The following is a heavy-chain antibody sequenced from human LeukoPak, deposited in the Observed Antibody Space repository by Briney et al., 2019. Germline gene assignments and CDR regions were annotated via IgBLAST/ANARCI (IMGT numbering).Heavy chain of an antibody. CDR1: GGSISSNSYY. CDR3: ARYVVYGSGKYYFDY. Sequence: SETLSLTCTVSGGSISSNSYYWSWIPQPPGMGLEWIASVNYSGSTYNNPSPNSRITISVDTSENQFSLKLSSVTAADTAVYFCARYVVYGSGKYYFDYWGQGTLVTVSS. J-gene: IGHJ4*02. CDR2: VNYSGST. D-gene: IGHD3-10*01. V-gene: IGHV4-39*01.